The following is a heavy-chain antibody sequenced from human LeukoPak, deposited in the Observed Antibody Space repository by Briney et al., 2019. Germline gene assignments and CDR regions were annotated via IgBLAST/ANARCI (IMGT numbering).Heavy chain of an antibody. CDR2: ITSSSSII. D-gene: IGHD2-21*01. V-gene: IGHV3-48*02. Sequence: PGGSLRLSCAASGFTFSSYSLNWVRQAPGKGLEWVSFITSSSSIIYYADSVKGRFTISRDNAKNSLYLQMNSLRDEDTAVYYCTRDLFNAFDIWGQGTMVTVSS. CDR1: GFTFSSYS. J-gene: IGHJ3*02. CDR3: TRDLFNAFDI.